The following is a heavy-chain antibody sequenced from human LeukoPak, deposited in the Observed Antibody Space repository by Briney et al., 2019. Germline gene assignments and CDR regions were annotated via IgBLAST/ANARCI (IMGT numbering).Heavy chain of an antibody. V-gene: IGHV4-61*02. CDR1: GGSISSGSYY. J-gene: IGHJ5*02. D-gene: IGHD3-3*01. CDR3: ARDVGDYDFWSGYYTA. CDR2: IYSGGSP. Sequence: SQTLSLTCTVSGGSISSGSYYWGWIRQPAGKGLEWIERIYSGGSPKYNPSLKSRVTISVDSSKNQSSLKLSSVTAADTAVYYCARDVGDYDFWSGYYTAWGQGTLVTVSS.